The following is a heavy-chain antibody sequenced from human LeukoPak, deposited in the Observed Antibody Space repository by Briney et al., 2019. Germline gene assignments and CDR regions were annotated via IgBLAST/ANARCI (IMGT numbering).Heavy chain of an antibody. V-gene: IGHV1-2*02. D-gene: IGHD5-12*01. CDR1: GYTFTGYY. Sequence: ASVKVSCKASGYTFTGYYMHWVRQAPGQGLEWMGWINPNSGGTNYAQKFQGRVTMTRDTSISTAYMELSRLRSDDTAVYYCAREGSGYDRRDFDYWAQGTLVTVSS. J-gene: IGHJ4*02. CDR3: AREGSGYDRRDFDY. CDR2: INPNSGGT.